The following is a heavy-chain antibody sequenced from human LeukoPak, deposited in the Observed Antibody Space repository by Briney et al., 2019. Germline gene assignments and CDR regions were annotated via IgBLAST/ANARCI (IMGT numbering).Heavy chain of an antibody. D-gene: IGHD3-10*01. Sequence: GGSLRLSCAASGFTFSSYAMHWVRQAPGKGLEWVSSISSSSSYIYYADSVKGRFTISRDNAKNSLYLQMNSLRAEDTAVYYCARSMVRGGNWFDPWGQGTLVTVSS. CDR2: ISSSSSYI. CDR3: ARSMVRGGNWFDP. CDR1: GFTFSSYA. J-gene: IGHJ5*02. V-gene: IGHV3-21*01.